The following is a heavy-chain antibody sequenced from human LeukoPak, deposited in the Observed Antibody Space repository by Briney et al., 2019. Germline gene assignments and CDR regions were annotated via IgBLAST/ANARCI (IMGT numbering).Heavy chain of an antibody. CDR1: GGSISSYY. D-gene: IGHD3-22*01. Sequence: SETLSLTCTVSGGSISSYYWSWIRHPPGKALEWIGYIYYSGSTNYNPSLKSRVTISVDTSKNQFSLKLSSVTAADTAVYYCASTYYFDDSGYSRFDYWGQGTLVTVSS. CDR3: ASTYYFDDSGYSRFDY. J-gene: IGHJ4*02. V-gene: IGHV4-59*08. CDR2: IYYSGST.